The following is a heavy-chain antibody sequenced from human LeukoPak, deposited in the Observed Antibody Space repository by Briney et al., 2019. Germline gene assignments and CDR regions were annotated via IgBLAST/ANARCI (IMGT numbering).Heavy chain of an antibody. V-gene: IGHV4-4*07. J-gene: IGHJ4*02. CDR2: IYTSGST. CDR3: ARASIEQLVRYYFDY. CDR1: GGSISSYY. Sequence: SETLSLTCTVSGGSISSYYWSWIRQPAGKGLEWIGRIYTSGSTNYNPSLKSRVTMSVDTSKNQFSLKLSSVTAADTAVYYCARASIEQLVRYYFDYWGQGTLVTVSS. D-gene: IGHD6-6*01.